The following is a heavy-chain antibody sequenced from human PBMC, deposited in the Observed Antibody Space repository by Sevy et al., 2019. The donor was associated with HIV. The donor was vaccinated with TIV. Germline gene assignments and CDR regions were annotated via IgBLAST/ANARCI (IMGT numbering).Heavy chain of an antibody. D-gene: IGHD6-13*01. CDR2: LSGSGGST. J-gene: IGHJ3*02. Sequence: GGSLRLSCAASGFTFSSYAMNWVRQAPGKGPEWVSGLSGSGGSTNYADSVKGRFTISRDNSKNTLYLQMSSLRAEDTAVYYCAKDRVWELGDAFDIWGQGTMVTVSS. CDR3: AKDRVWELGDAFDI. V-gene: IGHV3-23*01. CDR1: GFTFSSYA.